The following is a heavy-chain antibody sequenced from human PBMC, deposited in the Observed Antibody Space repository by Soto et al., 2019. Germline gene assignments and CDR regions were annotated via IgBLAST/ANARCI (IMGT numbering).Heavy chain of an antibody. J-gene: IGHJ6*02. CDR3: ARGDREDILVVVGARPGEYGIDI. CDR2: IAYDGSNA. V-gene: IGHV3-30-3*01. Sequence: GGSLRLSCAASGFTFRNYAMHWVRQAPGKGLECLAVIAYDGSNAFYRDSEKGRFTISRDNSKNTLYLHMNSLRSEDTGVYYCARGDREDILVVVGARPGEYGIDIWGQGTTVTVSS. D-gene: IGHD2-15*01. CDR1: GFTFRNYA.